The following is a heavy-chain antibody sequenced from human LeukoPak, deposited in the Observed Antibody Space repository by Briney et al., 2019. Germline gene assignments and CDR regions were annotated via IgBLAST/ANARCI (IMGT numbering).Heavy chain of an antibody. CDR2: INPNSGGT. CDR1: GYTFTGYY. J-gene: IGHJ6*03. Sequence: ASVKVSCKAPGYTFTGYYMHWVRQAPGQGLEWMGWINPNSGGTNYAQKFQGRVTMTRDTSISTAYMELSRLRSDDTAVYYCARDLLRLGELSSSYYYYYMDVWGKGTTVTISS. D-gene: IGHD3-16*02. CDR3: ARDLLRLGELSSSYYYYYMDV. V-gene: IGHV1-2*02.